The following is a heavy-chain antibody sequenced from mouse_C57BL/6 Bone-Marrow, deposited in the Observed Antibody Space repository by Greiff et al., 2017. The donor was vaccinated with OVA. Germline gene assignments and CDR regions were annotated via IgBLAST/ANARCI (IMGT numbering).Heavy chain of an antibody. J-gene: IGHJ4*01. D-gene: IGHD1-1*01. V-gene: IGHV1-63*01. CDR2: IYPGGGYT. CDR1: GYTFTNYW. Sequence: VQLQQSGAELVRPGTSVKMSCKASGYTFTNYWIGWAKQRPGHGLEWIGDIYPGGGYTNYNEEFKGKATLTADKSSSTAYMQFSSLTSEDSAIYYCARVRYYAMDYWGQGTSVTVSS. CDR3: ARVRYYAMDY.